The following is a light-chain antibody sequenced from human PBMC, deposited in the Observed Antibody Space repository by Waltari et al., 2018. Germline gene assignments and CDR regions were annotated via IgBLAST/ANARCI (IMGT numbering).Light chain of an antibody. V-gene: IGLV1-40*01. Sequence: QSVLTQPPSVSGAPGQRVTISCTGSSSNTGTGYDVHRYQQLPGTAPKLLIYGNSTRPSGVPDRFSVSKSVTSASLAITGLQAGDEADYYCQSYDSVLSGSVFGGGTKLTVL. CDR2: GNS. CDR1: SSNTGTGYD. CDR3: QSYDSVLSGSV. J-gene: IGLJ2*01.